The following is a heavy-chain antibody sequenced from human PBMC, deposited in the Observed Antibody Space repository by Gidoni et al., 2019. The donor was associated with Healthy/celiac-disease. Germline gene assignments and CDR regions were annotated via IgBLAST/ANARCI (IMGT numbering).Heavy chain of an antibody. V-gene: IGHV3-48*02. CDR2: ISSSSSTI. J-gene: IGHJ6*02. Sequence: EVQLVASGGGLVQPGGSLRLACAASGCTFSSYSMNWVRQAPGKGLEWVSYISSSSSTIYYADSVKGRFTISRDNAKNSLYLQMNSLRDEDTAVYYCAAPVVGATRFYYYYGMDVWGQGTTVTVSS. D-gene: IGHD1-26*01. CDR3: AAPVVGATRFYYYYGMDV. CDR1: GCTFSSYS.